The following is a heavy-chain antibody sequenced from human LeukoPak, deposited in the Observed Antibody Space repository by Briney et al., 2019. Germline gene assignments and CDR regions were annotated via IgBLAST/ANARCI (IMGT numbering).Heavy chain of an antibody. Sequence: PGGSLRLSCAASGFSFTSYGIIWVRQAPGKGLEWVSGISGSGGSTYNADSVKGRFTISRDNSKNTLFLQTNSLRAEDTAAYYCAKSTSSWYGGPFDLWGRGTMVTVSS. CDR1: GFSFTSYG. J-gene: IGHJ3*01. CDR2: ISGSGGST. CDR3: AKSTSSWYGGPFDL. V-gene: IGHV3-23*01. D-gene: IGHD6-13*01.